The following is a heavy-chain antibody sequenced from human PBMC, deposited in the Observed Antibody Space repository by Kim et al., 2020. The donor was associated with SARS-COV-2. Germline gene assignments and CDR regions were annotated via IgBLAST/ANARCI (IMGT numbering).Heavy chain of an antibody. CDR1: GYTFTSYG. V-gene: IGHV1-18*01. CDR2: ISAYNGNT. Sequence: ASVKVSCKASGYTFTSYGISWVRQAPGQGLEWMGWISAYNGNTNYAQKLQGRVTMTTDTSTSTAYMELRSLRSDDTAVYYCARVSTTDNLGHYYYYYGMDVWGQGTTVTVSS. D-gene: IGHD1-1*01. CDR3: ARVSTTDNLGHYYYYYGMDV. J-gene: IGHJ6*02.